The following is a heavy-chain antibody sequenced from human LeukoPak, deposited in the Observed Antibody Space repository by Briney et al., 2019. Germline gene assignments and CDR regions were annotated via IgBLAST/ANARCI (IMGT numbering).Heavy chain of an antibody. D-gene: IGHD5-18*01. CDR1: GGSISSGDYY. CDR3: ARGGYTAMVTYAFDY. V-gene: IGHV4-30-4*01. CDR2: IYYSGST. Sequence: SQTLSLTCTVSGGSISSGDYYWSWIRQPPGKGLEWIVYIYYSGSTYYNPPPKSRVTISVDTSKNQFSLKLSSVAAADTAVYYCARGGYTAMVTYAFDYWGQGTLVTVSS. J-gene: IGHJ4*02.